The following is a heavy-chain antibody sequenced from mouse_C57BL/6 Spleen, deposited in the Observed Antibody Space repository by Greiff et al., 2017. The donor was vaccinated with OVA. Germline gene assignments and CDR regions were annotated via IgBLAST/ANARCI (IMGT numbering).Heavy chain of an antibody. CDR2: ISSGSSTI. CDR1: GFTFSDYG. V-gene: IGHV5-17*01. D-gene: IGHD2-3*01. J-gene: IGHJ2*01. Sequence: EVKLMESGGGLVKPGGSLKLSCAASGFTFSDYGMHWVRQAPEKGLEWVAYISSGSSTIYYADTVKGRFTISRDNAKNTLFLQMTSLRSEDTAMYYCVRQIYDGYYDYFDYWGQGTTLTVSS. CDR3: VRQIYDGYYDYFDY.